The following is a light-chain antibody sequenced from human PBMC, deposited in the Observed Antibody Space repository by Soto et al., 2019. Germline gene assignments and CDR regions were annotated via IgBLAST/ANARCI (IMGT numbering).Light chain of an antibody. CDR3: QQFNSYPYT. J-gene: IGKJ2*01. Sequence: AIQLTQSPSSLSASVGDRVTITCRASQAISSALAWYQQKPGKAPKLLIYDASSLESGVPSRFSGSGSGTDFTLTISSLQTEDFATYYCQQFNSYPYTFGQGTKLEIK. V-gene: IGKV1-13*02. CDR1: QAISSA. CDR2: DAS.